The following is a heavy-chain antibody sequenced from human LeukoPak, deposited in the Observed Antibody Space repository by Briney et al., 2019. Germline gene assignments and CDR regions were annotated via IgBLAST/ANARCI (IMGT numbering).Heavy chain of an antibody. CDR2: IWYDGSNK. V-gene: IGHV3-33*01. D-gene: IGHD6-19*01. CDR3: ARLTASSALDY. CDR1: GFTFSSYD. J-gene: IGHJ4*02. Sequence: PGGSLRLSCAASGFTFSSYDMHWVRQAPGKGLEWVAVIWYDGSNKYYADSVKGRFTISRDNSKNTLYLQMNSLRAEDTAVYYCARLTASSALDYWGQGTLVTVSS.